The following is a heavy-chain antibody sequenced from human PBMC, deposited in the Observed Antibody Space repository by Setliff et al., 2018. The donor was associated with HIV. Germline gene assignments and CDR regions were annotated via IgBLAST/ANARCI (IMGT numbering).Heavy chain of an antibody. CDR1: GGSITSGGFY. D-gene: IGHD2-2*01. J-gene: IGHJ3*02. V-gene: IGHV4-31*03. Sequence: SETLSLTCTDSGGSITSGGFYWSWIRQYPQKGLEWIGYIDDSGGTYYNPSLKSRVTMSVDTSKKQFSLKLSSVTSAYTAVYYCARGDAMTSLGAFYICGQGTMVTVS. CDR2: IDDSGGT. CDR3: ARGDAMTSLGAFYI.